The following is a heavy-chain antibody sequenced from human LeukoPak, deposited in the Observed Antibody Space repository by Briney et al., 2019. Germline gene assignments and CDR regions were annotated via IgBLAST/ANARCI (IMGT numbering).Heavy chain of an antibody. J-gene: IGHJ6*04. V-gene: IGHV3-23*01. CDR1: GFTFSSYA. D-gene: IGHD6-19*01. CDR3: AKDIGEWLDLPDV. CDR2: ISDTGGST. Sequence: PGGSLRLSCAASGFTFSSYAMSWVRQAPGKGLEWVSVISDTGGSTYYAETVKGRFTISRDNSKNTLYLQMNSLRAEDMALYYCAKDIGEWLDLPDVWGKGTTVTVSS.